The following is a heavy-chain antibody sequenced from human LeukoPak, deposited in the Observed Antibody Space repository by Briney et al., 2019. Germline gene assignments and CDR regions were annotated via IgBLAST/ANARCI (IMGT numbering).Heavy chain of an antibody. J-gene: IGHJ5*02. CDR1: GFTFSSYG. D-gene: IGHD3-16*01. CDR2: ISSSDTI. V-gene: IGHV3-48*04. Sequence: GGSLRLSCAASGFTFSSYGMNWVRQAPGKGLEWVSYISSSDTIYYADSVKGRFTISRDNAKNSLYLQMNTLRAEDTAMYYCAKDAQPRSRWFDPWGQGTLVTVSS. CDR3: AKDAQPRSRWFDP.